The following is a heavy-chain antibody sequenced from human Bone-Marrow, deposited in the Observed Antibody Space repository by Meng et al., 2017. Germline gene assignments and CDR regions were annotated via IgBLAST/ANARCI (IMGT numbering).Heavy chain of an antibody. J-gene: IGHJ4*02. CDR1: GFTVSSTF. CDR3: TGGRFDY. Sequence: GESLKISCAASGFTVSSTFMSWVRQAPGEGLEWVSKMNTDGRINYGDSVKGRFTISRDSSENTVYLQMSSLRPEDTAVYYCTGGRFDYWGQGTLVTVSS. CDR2: MNTDGRI. V-gene: IGHV3-66*02.